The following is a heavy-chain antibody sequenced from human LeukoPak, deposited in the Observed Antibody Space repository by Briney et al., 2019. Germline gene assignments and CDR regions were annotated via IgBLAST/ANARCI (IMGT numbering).Heavy chain of an antibody. Sequence: GALRLPCSSSGFNFSSYEINLVRQASGKGLEWVSYISSGGPIYYADSVKGRFTISRDNAKKSLYLQMSSLRVEDTAVYYCARTRSMVPFDYWGQGTLVTVAS. CDR2: ISSGGPI. D-gene: IGHD6-13*01. V-gene: IGHV3-48*03. CDR3: ARTRSMVPFDY. CDR1: GFNFSSYE. J-gene: IGHJ4*02.